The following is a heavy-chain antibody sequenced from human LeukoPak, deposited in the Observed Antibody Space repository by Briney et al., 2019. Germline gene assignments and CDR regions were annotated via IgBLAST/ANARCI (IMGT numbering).Heavy chain of an antibody. D-gene: IGHD3-3*01. J-gene: IGHJ3*02. CDR1: GGSISSSSYY. V-gene: IGHV4-39*07. CDR2: INHSGST. Sequence: SETLSLTCTVSGGSISSSSYYWSWIRQPPGKGLEWIGEINHSGSTNYNPSLKSRVTISVDTSKNQFSLKLSPVTAADTAVYYCASGYTIFGVVGAFDIWGQGTMVTVSS. CDR3: ASGYTIFGVVGAFDI.